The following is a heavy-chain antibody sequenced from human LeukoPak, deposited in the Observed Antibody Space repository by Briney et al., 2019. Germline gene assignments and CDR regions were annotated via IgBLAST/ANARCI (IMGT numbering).Heavy chain of an antibody. J-gene: IGHJ4*02. CDR3: AKEAVTGSGIGLDY. Sequence: GESLKISCKASGYIFTNYWIGWVRQTPGKGLEWMGIIYPGDSDARYSPSFRGQVTISADKSISTAYLQWNSLKASDSAMYYCAKEAVTGSGIGLDYWGQGTLVTVSS. CDR1: GYIFTNYW. D-gene: IGHD3-10*01. CDR2: IYPGDSDA. V-gene: IGHV5-51*01.